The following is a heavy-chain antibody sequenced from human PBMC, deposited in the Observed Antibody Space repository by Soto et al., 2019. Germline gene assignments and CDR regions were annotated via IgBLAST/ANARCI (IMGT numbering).Heavy chain of an antibody. Sequence: QVQLQESGPGLVKPSETLSLTCTVSGGSISSYYWSWIRQPPGKGLEWIGYIYYSGSTNYNPSLQSRVTISVDTSKNQFSLKLSSVTAADTAVYYCARGRYDYVWGSYRYRFDYWCQGTLVTVSS. J-gene: IGHJ4*02. V-gene: IGHV4-59*01. CDR2: IYYSGST. CDR3: ARGRYDYVWGSYRYRFDY. D-gene: IGHD3-16*02. CDR1: GGSISSYY.